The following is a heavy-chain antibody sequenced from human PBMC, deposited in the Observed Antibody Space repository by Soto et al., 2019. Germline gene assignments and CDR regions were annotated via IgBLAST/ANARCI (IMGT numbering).Heavy chain of an antibody. V-gene: IGHV1-69*08. Sequence: QVQLVQSGAEVKKPGSSVKVSCKASVGTFSSYTISWVRQAPGQGLEWMGRIIPILGIANYAQKFQGRVTITADKSTSTAYMELSSLRSEDTAVYSGARDHRGYCSGGSCYNWFDPWGQGTLVTVSS. CDR3: ARDHRGYCSGGSCYNWFDP. D-gene: IGHD2-15*01. CDR2: IIPILGIA. J-gene: IGHJ5*02. CDR1: VGTFSSYT.